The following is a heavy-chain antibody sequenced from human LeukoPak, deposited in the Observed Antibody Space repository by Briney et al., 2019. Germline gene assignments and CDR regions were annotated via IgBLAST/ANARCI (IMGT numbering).Heavy chain of an antibody. V-gene: IGHV4-39*07. D-gene: IGHD5-18*01. J-gene: IGHJ3*02. CDR1: GGSISSSSYY. CDR3: ARGRIQLWLRLAAFDI. Sequence: SETLSLTCTVSGGSISSSSYYWGWIRQPPGKGLEWIGEINHSGSTNYNPSLKSRVTISVDTSKNQFSLRLSSVTAADTAVYYCARGRIQLWLRLAAFDIWGQGTMVTVSS. CDR2: INHSGST.